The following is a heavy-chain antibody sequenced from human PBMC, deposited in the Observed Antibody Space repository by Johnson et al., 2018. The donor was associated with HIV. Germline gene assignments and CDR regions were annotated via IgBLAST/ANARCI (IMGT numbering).Heavy chain of an antibody. J-gene: IGHJ3*02. Sequence: MQLVESGGGLVQPGGSLRLSCAASGFTFTGYWMSWVRQAPGKGLEWVAKIKQDGSEKYYADSVKGRFTISRDNSKNTLYLQMNSLRAEDTAVYYCAKDRRQSSWELLDDAFDIWGQGTMVTVSS. CDR2: IKQDGSEK. CDR3: AKDRRQSSWELLDDAFDI. CDR1: GFTFTGYW. D-gene: IGHD1-26*01. V-gene: IGHV3-7*01.